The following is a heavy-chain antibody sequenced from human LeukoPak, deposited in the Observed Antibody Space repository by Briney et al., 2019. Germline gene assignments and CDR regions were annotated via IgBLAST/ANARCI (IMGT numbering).Heavy chain of an antibody. V-gene: IGHV4-59*01. CDR3: ARVCPYCSGGGCYSLDY. D-gene: IGHD2-15*01. Sequence: SETLSLTCTVSGGSISSYYWSWIRQPPGKGLEWIGYIYYSGGTNYNPSLQSRVTISVDTSKNQFSLKLSSVTAADTAVFYCARVCPYCSGGGCYSLDYWGQGTLVTVSS. CDR1: GGSISSYY. CDR2: IYYSGGT. J-gene: IGHJ4*02.